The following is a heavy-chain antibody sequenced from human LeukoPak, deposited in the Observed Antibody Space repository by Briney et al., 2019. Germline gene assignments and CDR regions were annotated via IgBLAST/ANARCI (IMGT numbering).Heavy chain of an antibody. D-gene: IGHD3-10*01. Sequence: GGSLRLSCVVSGFTFSNAWMTWVRQAPGKGLEWVGHINKNSDGGTTKYTAPVKGRFTISRDDSQNTLYLKMNSLKTEDTAVYYCVGSFLGYWGQGTLVTVSS. V-gene: IGHV3-15*01. CDR2: INKNSDGGTT. CDR3: VGSFLGY. J-gene: IGHJ4*02. CDR1: GFTFSNAW.